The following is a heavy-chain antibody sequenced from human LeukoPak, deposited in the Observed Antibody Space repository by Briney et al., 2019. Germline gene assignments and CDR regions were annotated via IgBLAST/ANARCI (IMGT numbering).Heavy chain of an antibody. CDR1: GGSISSSGYY. J-gene: IGHJ4*02. CDR3: ARYAHYFDY. V-gene: IGHV4-39*01. Sequence: SETLSLTCTVSGGSISSSGYYWGWIRQPPGKGLEWIGSIYYSGSTYYNPSLKSRVTISVDTSKNQFSLKLSSVTAADTAVYYCARYAHYFDYWGQGTLVTVSS. CDR2: IYYSGST.